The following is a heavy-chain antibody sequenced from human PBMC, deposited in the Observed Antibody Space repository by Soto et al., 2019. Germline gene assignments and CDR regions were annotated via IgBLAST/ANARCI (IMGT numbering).Heavy chain of an antibody. CDR2: ISGSGGST. V-gene: IGHV3-23*01. CDR1: GFTFSSYA. Sequence: EVQLLESGGGLVQPGGSLRLSCAASGFTFSSYAMSWVRQAPGKGLEWVSAISGSGGSTYYADSVKGRFTISRDNSKNTRYLQMNSLRAEDTAVYYCAKAPKSTMAPFDYWGQGTLVTVSS. CDR3: AKAPKSTMAPFDY. D-gene: IGHD3-10*01. J-gene: IGHJ4*02.